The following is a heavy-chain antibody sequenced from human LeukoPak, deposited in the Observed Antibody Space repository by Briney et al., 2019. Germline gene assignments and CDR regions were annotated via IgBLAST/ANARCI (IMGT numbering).Heavy chain of an antibody. Sequence: SETLSLTCAVYGGSFSGYFWSWIRQPPGKGPEWIAYIFHSGSTYRNPSLQSRVTISLDTSENQFSLQMTSVTAADTAVYFCARETRWEPNYFDSWGQGTLVTVSS. D-gene: IGHD1-26*01. J-gene: IGHJ4*02. V-gene: IGHV4-34*09. CDR1: GGSFSGYF. CDR2: IFHSGST. CDR3: ARETRWEPNYFDS.